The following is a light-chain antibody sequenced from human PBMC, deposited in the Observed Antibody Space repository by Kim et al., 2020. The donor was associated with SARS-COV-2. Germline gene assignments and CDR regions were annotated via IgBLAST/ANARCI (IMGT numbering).Light chain of an antibody. Sequence: SSELTQDPAVSVALGQTVRITCQGDSLRSYYASWYQKKPGQAPVLVIYGKNNRPSGSPDRFSGSSSGNTAALTITGAQAEDEADYYCNSRDSSGNHLVVF. CDR2: GKN. CDR1: SLRSYY. J-gene: IGLJ2*01. CDR3: NSRDSSGNHLVV. V-gene: IGLV3-19*01.